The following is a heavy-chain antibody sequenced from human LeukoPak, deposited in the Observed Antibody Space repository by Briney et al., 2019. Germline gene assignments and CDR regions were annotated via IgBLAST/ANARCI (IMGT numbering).Heavy chain of an antibody. CDR1: GFTFSSYA. J-gene: IGHJ4*02. Sequence: PGGSLRLSCAASGFTFSSYAMSWVSQAPGKGLEWVSAISGSGGSTYYADSVKGRFTISRDNSKNTLYLQMNSLRAEDTAVYYRAKARGIVVVPADYWGQGTLVTVSS. V-gene: IGHV3-23*01. CDR3: AKARGIVVVPADY. D-gene: IGHD2-2*01. CDR2: ISGSGGST.